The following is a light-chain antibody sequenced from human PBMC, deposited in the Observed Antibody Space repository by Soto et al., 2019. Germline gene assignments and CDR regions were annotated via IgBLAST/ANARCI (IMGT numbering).Light chain of an antibody. J-gene: IGLJ1*01. CDR1: NIGSKS. CDR2: DDS. CDR3: SSYTSSSADV. V-gene: IGLV3-21*02. Sequence: SYVLTQPPSVSVAPGQTASITCGGNNIGSKSVHWYQQKPGQAPVLVVYDDSDRPSGVSNRFSGSKSGNTASLTISGLQAEDEADYYCSSYTSSSADVFGTGTKLTVL.